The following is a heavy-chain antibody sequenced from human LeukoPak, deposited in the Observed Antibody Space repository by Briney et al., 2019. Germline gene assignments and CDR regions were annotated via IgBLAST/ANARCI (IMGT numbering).Heavy chain of an antibody. CDR3: AKDMNTVATTFDY. CDR2: ISNDAAKK. J-gene: IGHJ4*02. V-gene: IGHV3-30*18. D-gene: IGHD4-17*01. CDR1: GFTFTTYA. Sequence: GGSLRLSCAASGFTFTTYAMHWVRQAPGKGLEWVAVISNDAAKKYYADSVKGRSTISRDNSENTLYLQMNSLRAEDTAVYYCAKDMNTVATTFDYWGQGTLVTVSS.